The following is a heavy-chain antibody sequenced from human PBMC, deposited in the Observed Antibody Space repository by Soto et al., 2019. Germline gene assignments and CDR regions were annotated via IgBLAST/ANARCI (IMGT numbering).Heavy chain of an antibody. J-gene: IGHJ4*02. Sequence: ASVKVSCKASGYTFTSYGISWVQQAPGQGLEWMGWISAYNGNTNYAQKLQGRVTMTTDTSTSTAYMELRSLRSDDTAVYYCARGFGCSSTSCSSMYFDYWGQGTLVTVSS. D-gene: IGHD2-2*01. CDR3: ARGFGCSSTSCSSMYFDY. CDR2: ISAYNGNT. CDR1: GYTFTSYG. V-gene: IGHV1-18*01.